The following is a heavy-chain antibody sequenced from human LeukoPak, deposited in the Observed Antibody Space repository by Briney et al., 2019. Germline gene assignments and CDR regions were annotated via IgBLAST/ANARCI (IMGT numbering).Heavy chain of an antibody. V-gene: IGHV3-21*04. J-gene: IGHJ4*02. CDR1: GFTFSSYA. D-gene: IGHD5-24*01. CDR2: ISSSGSTI. Sequence: GGSLRLSCAASGFTFSSYAMSWVRQAPGKGLEWVSAISSSGSTIYYADSVKGRFTISRDNAKNSLYLQMNSLRAEDTAVYYCARQERRWLQSDFDYWGQGTLVTVSS. CDR3: ARQERRWLQSDFDY.